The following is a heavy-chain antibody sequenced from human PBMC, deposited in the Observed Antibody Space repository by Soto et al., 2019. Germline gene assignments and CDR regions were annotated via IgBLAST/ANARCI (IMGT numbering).Heavy chain of an antibody. CDR1: GFTFSSYG. V-gene: IGHV3-23*01. CDR2: IRSDGDTT. CDR3: AKGKGVGATPDGANC. J-gene: IGHJ4*02. D-gene: IGHD1-26*01. Sequence: EVQVLESGGGLVQPGGSLRLXCAASGFTFSSYGMNWVRQAPGKGXXWVSGIRSDGDTTYNADSVKGRFXVXXXXXXXXXXXXXXXXXXXDTAVYYCAKGKGVGATPDGANCWGQGTLVTVXS.